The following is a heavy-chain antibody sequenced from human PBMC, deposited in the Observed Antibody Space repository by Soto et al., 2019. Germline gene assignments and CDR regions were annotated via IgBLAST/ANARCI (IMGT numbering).Heavy chain of an antibody. CDR1: GGTFSSYA. J-gene: IGHJ6*02. V-gene: IGHV1-69*12. D-gene: IGHD6-13*01. CDR3: ARVRDLAAAAPVGDHPPYYGMDV. Sequence: QVQLVQSGAEVKKPGSSVKVSCKASGGTFSSYAISWVRQAPGQGLEWMGGIIPIFGTANYAQKFQGRVTITADESTSTAYMELSSLRSEDTAVYYCARVRDLAAAAPVGDHPPYYGMDVWDQGTTVTVSS. CDR2: IIPIFGTA.